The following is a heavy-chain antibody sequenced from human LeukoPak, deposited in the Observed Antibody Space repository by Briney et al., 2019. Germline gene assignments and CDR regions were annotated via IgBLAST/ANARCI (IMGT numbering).Heavy chain of an antibody. CDR2: INQDGSEK. Sequence: PGGSLRLSCAASGITFSRFWMSWVRQAPGKGLQWVANINQDGSEKYYVDSVKGRFTISRDNAKNSLYLQMNSLRAEDTAVYYCARDPRRGYVGYWGQGTLVTVSS. CDR1: GITFSRFW. J-gene: IGHJ4*02. D-gene: IGHD5-12*01. V-gene: IGHV3-7*03. CDR3: ARDPRRGYVGY.